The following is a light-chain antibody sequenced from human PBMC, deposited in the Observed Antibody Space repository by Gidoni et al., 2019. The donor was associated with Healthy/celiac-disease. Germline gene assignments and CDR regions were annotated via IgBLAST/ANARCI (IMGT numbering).Light chain of an antibody. V-gene: IGKV4-1*01. CDR1: QSVLYSSNNKNS. J-gene: IGKJ2*01. Sequence: DLEMTQPPDSLAVSLGERATINRKSSQSVLYSSNNKNSVAWQQQKPGQPPKLLIYWASTWESGVPDRFSGSGSGRDFTLSISSLQAEDVAVYYCQQYYSTPYTFGQGTKLEIK. CDR2: WAS. CDR3: QQYYSTPYT.